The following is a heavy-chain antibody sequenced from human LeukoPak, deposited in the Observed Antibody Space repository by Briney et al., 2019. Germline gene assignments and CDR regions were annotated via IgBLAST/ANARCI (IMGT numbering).Heavy chain of an antibody. D-gene: IGHD4-17*01. CDR1: GGSISSGRYY. Sequence: PSETLSLTCTVSGGSISSGRYYWSWLRQPAGEGLGWIGRVSTTGSTNYNPSLRRRATISLDTSKNQFSLKLTSVAAAATPDYFRANLPGGVTTPKPSWGQGTLVTVSS. CDR2: VSTTGST. CDR3: ANLPGGVTTPKPS. V-gene: IGHV4-61*02. J-gene: IGHJ5*02.